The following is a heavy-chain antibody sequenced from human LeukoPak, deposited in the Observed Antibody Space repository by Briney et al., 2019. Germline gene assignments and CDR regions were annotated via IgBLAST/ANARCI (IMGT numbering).Heavy chain of an antibody. CDR2: INTYTGNP. CDR1: GYTFSSYI. Sequence: GSVKVSCKASGYTFSSYILNWVRQAPGQGLEWMGWINTYTGNPTYAQGFTGRFVFSLDTSVSTAYLQISSLKAEDTAMYYCARAPFYASDYWGQGTLVTVSS. D-gene: IGHD3-16*01. V-gene: IGHV7-4-1*02. J-gene: IGHJ4*02. CDR3: ARAPFYASDY.